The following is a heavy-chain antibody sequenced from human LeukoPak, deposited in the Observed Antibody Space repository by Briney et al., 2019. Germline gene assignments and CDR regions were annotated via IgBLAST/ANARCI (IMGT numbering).Heavy chain of an antibody. CDR3: ARAFYHFDY. CDR2: INPSGGST. V-gene: IGHV1-46*01. J-gene: IGHJ4*02. CDR1: GYTFTSYY. D-gene: IGHD2/OR15-2a*01. Sequence: ASVKVSCKASGYTFTSYYMHWVRQAPGQGLEWMGIINPSGGSTSYAQKFQGRVTMTRDTSTSTAYMELRSLRSDDTAVYYCARAFYHFDYWGQGTLVTVSS.